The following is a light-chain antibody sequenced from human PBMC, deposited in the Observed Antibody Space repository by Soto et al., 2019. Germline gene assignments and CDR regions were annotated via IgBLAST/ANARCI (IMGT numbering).Light chain of an antibody. CDR2: GAS. CDR3: QQYVTSPPT. CDR1: QSVYRSY. J-gene: IGKJ4*01. Sequence: EIVLTQSPGTLSLSPGERATLSCRASQSVYRSYLAWYQQKPGQAPRLLMYGASSRATGIPDRFSGSGSGTDFTLTISRLEPEDFAVYSCQQYVTSPPTFGGGTKVEIK. V-gene: IGKV3-20*01.